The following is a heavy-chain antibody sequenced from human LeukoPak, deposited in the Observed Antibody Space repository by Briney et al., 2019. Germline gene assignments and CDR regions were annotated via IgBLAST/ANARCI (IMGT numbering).Heavy chain of an antibody. Sequence: PSETLSLTCTVSGGSISSYYWSWIRQPPGKELEWIGYIYYSGSTNYNPSLKSRVTISVDTSKNQFSLKLSSVTAADTAVYYCAREGGELAMFDYWGQGTLVTVSS. J-gene: IGHJ4*02. V-gene: IGHV4-59*01. D-gene: IGHD3-10*01. CDR3: AREGGELAMFDY. CDR2: IYYSGST. CDR1: GGSISSYY.